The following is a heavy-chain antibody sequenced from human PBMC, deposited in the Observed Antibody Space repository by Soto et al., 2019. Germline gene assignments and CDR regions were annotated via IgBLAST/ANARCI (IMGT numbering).Heavy chain of an antibody. J-gene: IGHJ5*02. CDR1: GGSISSSSYY. V-gene: IGHV4-39*01. CDR2: IYYSGST. CDR3: ARHGDMVGVVAATGGWFYP. Sequence: QLQLQESGPGLVKPSETLSLTCTVSGGSISSSSYYWGWIRQPPGKGLEWIGSIYYSGSTYYNPYLRRRVTISVDTSKNQFALKLRSVTAADTAVYYCARHGDMVGVVAATGGWFYPWGQGTLVTVSS. D-gene: IGHD2-15*01.